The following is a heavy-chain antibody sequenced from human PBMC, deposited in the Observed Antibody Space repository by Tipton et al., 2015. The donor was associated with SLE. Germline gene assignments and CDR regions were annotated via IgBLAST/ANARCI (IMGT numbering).Heavy chain of an antibody. CDR3: ATEGSGWSHCMDV. J-gene: IGHJ6*03. Sequence: TLSLTCTVSGGSINSGDFYWSWIRQSPGKGLEWIGYIYHSGTTYYNPSLQSRATISVDTSKNQFSLKLSSVTAADTAVYYCATEGSGWSHCMDVWGKGTT. D-gene: IGHD6-19*01. V-gene: IGHV4-30-4*01. CDR1: GGSINSGDFY. CDR2: IYHSGTT.